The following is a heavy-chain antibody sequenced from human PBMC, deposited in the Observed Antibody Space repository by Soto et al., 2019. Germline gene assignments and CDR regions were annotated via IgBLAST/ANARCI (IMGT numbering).Heavy chain of an antibody. Sequence: PSETLSLTCTVSGGSISSYYWSWIRQPPGKGLEWIGYIYYSGSTNYNPSLKSRVTISVDTSKNQFSLKLSSATAADTAVYYCARVRAEFDPWGQGTLVTVSS. J-gene: IGHJ5*02. CDR3: ARVRAEFDP. CDR1: GGSISSYY. V-gene: IGHV4-59*01. CDR2: IYYSGST. D-gene: IGHD6-13*01.